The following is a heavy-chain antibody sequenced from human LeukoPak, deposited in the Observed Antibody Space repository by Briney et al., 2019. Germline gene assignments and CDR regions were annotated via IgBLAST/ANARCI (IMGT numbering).Heavy chain of an antibody. J-gene: IGHJ3*02. Sequence: GGSLRLSCAASGFTFSSYAMSWVRQAPGKGLEWVSAISGSGGSTYYADSVKGRFTISRDNSKNTLYLQMNSLRAEDTAVYYCAKDRGRYFDWLLYLGAFDIWGQGTMVTVSS. CDR2: ISGSGGST. CDR1: GFTFSSYA. D-gene: IGHD3-9*01. CDR3: AKDRGRYFDWLLYLGAFDI. V-gene: IGHV3-23*01.